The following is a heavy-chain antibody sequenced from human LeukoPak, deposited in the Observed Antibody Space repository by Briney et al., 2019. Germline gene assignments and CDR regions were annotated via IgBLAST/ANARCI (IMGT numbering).Heavy chain of an antibody. V-gene: IGHV4-59*01. D-gene: IGHD4-17*01. CDR1: GGSISSYY. CDR3: ARVVGYGDYVEGAFDI. Sequence: SETLSLTCTVSGGSISSYYWSWIRQPPGKGLEWIGYIYYSGSTNYNPSLKSRVTISVDTSKNQFSLKLSSVTAADTAVYYCARVVGYGDYVEGAFDIWGQGTMVTVSS. CDR2: IYYSGST. J-gene: IGHJ3*02.